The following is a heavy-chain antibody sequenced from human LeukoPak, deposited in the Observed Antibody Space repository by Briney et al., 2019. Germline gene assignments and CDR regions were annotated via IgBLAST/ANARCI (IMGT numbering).Heavy chain of an antibody. Sequence: GGSLRLSCAASGFTFSSYAMHWVRQAPGKGLEWVAVISYDGSNKYYADSVKGRFTISRDNSKNTLYLQMNSLRAEDTAVYYRAREVLSIAAAGKEFDYWGQGTLVTVSS. CDR2: ISYDGSNK. CDR1: GFTFSSYA. J-gene: IGHJ4*02. V-gene: IGHV3-30*04. D-gene: IGHD6-13*01. CDR3: AREVLSIAAAGKEFDY.